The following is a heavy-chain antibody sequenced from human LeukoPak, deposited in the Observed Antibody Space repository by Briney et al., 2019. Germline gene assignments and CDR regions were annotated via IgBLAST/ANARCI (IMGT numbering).Heavy chain of an antibody. CDR3: AAVRYPWYYFDY. D-gene: IGHD3-9*01. J-gene: IGHJ4*02. Sequence: ASVKVSCKASGYTFTGYYVHWVRQAPGQGLEWMGWINPNSGGTNYAQKFQGRVTMTRDTSISTAYMELSRLRSDNTAVYYCAAVRYPWYYFDYWGQGTLVTVSS. CDR1: GYTFTGYY. CDR2: INPNSGGT. V-gene: IGHV1-2*02.